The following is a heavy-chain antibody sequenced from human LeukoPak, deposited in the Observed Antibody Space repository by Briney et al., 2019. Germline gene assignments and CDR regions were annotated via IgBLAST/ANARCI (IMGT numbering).Heavy chain of an antibody. V-gene: IGHV3-23*01. CDR1: GFTSRRYA. D-gene: IGHD2-2*01. CDR2: ISGSGGIT. J-gene: IGHJ4*02. CDR3: AKVGSYCSSTSCYSPPVDY. Sequence: GGSLRLSCAESGFTSRRYAMSWVREAPREGREWGSAISGSGGITYYADTPKGRFTISRDNSKNTLYLQMNSLRAEDTTVYYCAKVGSYCSSTSCYSPPVDYWGQGTLVTVFS.